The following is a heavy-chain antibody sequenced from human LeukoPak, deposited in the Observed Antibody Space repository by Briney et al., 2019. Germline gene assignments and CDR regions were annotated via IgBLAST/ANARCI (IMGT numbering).Heavy chain of an antibody. CDR3: ATTVSAGTYRYFQH. D-gene: IGHD6-13*01. CDR2: INAGNGNT. V-gene: IGHV1-3*01. J-gene: IGHJ1*01. CDR1: GYIFTTYA. Sequence: ASVKVSCKASGYIFTTYAMHWVRQAPGQSLEWMGWINAGNGNTKYSQKFQGRVTITRDTSANIAYMELSSLRSEDTAVYHCATTVSAGTYRYFQHWGQGTLVTVSS.